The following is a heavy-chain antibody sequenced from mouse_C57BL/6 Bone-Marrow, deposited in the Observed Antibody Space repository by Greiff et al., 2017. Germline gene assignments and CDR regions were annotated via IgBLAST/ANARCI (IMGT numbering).Heavy chain of an antibody. Sequence: EVQVVESGGDLVKPGGSLKLSCAASGFTFSSYGMSWVRQTPDKRLEWVATISSGGSDTYYPDSVKGRFTISRDNAKNTLYLQMSSLKSEDTAMYYCARGGITLYYAMDYWGQGTSVTVSS. CDR3: ARGGITLYYAMDY. CDR1: GFTFSSYG. V-gene: IGHV5-6*01. CDR2: ISSGGSDT. J-gene: IGHJ4*01. D-gene: IGHD2-4*01.